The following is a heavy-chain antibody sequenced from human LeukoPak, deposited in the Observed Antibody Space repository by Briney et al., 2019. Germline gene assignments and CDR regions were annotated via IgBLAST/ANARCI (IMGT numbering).Heavy chain of an antibody. V-gene: IGHV1-8*01. J-gene: IGHJ4*02. D-gene: IGHD3-9*01. Sequence: ASLKVSCKASGYTFTSYDINWVRQATGQGLEWMGWMNPNSGNTGYAQKFQGRVTMTRNTSISTAYMELSSLRSEDTAVYYCARVSPRYAGYSPNWGQGTLVTVSS. CDR3: ARVSPRYAGYSPN. CDR1: GYTFTSYD. CDR2: MNPNSGNT.